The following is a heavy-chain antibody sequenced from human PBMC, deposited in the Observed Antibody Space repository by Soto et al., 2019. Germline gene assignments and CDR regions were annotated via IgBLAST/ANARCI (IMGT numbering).Heavy chain of an antibody. D-gene: IGHD6-19*01. CDR2: ISGSGGST. CDR1: GFTFSSYA. Sequence: GGSLRLSCAASGFTFSSYAMSWVRQAPGKGLEWVSAISGSGGSTYYADSVKGRFTISRDNSKNTLYLQMNSLRAEDTAVYYCAKGGPQGEWLVNYYYYMDVWGKGTTVTVSS. J-gene: IGHJ6*03. V-gene: IGHV3-23*01. CDR3: AKGGPQGEWLVNYYYYMDV.